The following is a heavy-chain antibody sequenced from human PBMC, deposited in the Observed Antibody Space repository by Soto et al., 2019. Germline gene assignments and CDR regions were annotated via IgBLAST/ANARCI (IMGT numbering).Heavy chain of an antibody. D-gene: IGHD2-2*01. CDR1: GYTFTSYG. Sequence: GASVKVSCKASGYTFTSYGISWVRQAPGQGLEWMGWISAYNGNTNYAQKLQGRVTMTTDTSTSTAYMELRSLRSDDTAVYYCARDGSTRPMKGYYYGMDVWGQGTTGTVSS. CDR2: ISAYNGNT. J-gene: IGHJ6*02. V-gene: IGHV1-18*01. CDR3: ARDGSTRPMKGYYYGMDV.